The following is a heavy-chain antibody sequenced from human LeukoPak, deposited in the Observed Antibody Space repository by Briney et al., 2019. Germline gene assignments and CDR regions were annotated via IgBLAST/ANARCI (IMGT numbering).Heavy chain of an antibody. V-gene: IGHV1-69*01. D-gene: IGHD4-23*01. J-gene: IGHJ3*02. CDR1: GGTFSSYA. CDR3: ARRGRLAGTTVASGAFDI. Sequence: SVKVSCKASGGTFSSYAISWVRQAPGQGLKWMGGIIPIFGTANYAQKFQGRVTITADESTSTAYMELSSLRSEDTAVYYCARRGRLAGTTVASGAFDIWGQGTMVTVSS. CDR2: IIPIFGTA.